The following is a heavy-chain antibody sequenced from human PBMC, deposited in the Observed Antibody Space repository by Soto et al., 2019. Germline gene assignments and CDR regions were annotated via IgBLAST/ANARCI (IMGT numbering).Heavy chain of an antibody. CDR2: ISSSGSTI. CDR1: GFTFSDYY. D-gene: IGHD1-20*01. V-gene: IGHV3-11*01. J-gene: IGHJ4*02. Sequence: LRLSCAASGFTFSDYYMSWIRQAPGKGLEWVSYISSSGSTIYYADSVKGRFTITRDNAKNSLYLQMNSLRAEDTAVYYCARVSTVTGTSGQTDYWGQGTLVTVSS. CDR3: ARVSTVTGTSGQTDY.